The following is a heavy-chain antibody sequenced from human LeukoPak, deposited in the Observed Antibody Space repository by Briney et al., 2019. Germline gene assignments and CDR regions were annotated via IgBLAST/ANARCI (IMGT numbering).Heavy chain of an antibody. CDR3: ARDDHYYDSSGYYYEGLVDY. V-gene: IGHV3-21*01. CDR1: GFTFSDYN. D-gene: IGHD3-22*01. Sequence: GGSLRLSCAASGFTFSDYNLDWVRQAPGKGLEWVSSISSGSSYRYYADSVKGRFTISRDNAKNSLYLQMNSLRAEDTAVYYCARDDHYYDSSGYYYEGLVDYWGQGTLVTVSS. CDR2: ISSGSSYR. J-gene: IGHJ4*02.